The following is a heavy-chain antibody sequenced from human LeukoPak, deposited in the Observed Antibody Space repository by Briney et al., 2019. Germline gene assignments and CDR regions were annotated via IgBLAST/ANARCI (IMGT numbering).Heavy chain of an antibody. V-gene: IGHV3-33*01. Sequence: GRSLRLSCAASGFTFSYYGMHCVRQAPGKGLEWLAVIWSDGSNKYYADSAKGRFTISRDNSKNTPYLEMNSLRAEDTAVYFCARARSSTFSYSDYWGQGTLVTVSS. D-gene: IGHD2-21*01. CDR3: ARARSSTFSYSDY. J-gene: IGHJ4*02. CDR1: GFTFSYYG. CDR2: IWSDGSNK.